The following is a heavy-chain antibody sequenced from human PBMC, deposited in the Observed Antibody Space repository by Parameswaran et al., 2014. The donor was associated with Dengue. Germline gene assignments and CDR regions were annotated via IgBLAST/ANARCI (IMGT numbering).Heavy chain of an antibody. CDR3: ARHKSGEGEKKDGRGFLWFGELWPSHFDY. D-gene: IGHD3-10*01. CDR2: IYYMGAP. Sequence: VRQMPGKGLEWIGSIYYMGAPTTTRPSKSRVTISVDTSKNQFSLKLSSVTAADTAVYYCARHKSGEGEKKDGRGFLWFGELWPSHFDYWGQGTLVTVSS. J-gene: IGHJ4*02. V-gene: IGHV4-39*01.